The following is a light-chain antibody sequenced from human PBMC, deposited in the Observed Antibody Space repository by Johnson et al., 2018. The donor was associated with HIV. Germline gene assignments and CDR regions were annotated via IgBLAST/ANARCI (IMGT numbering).Light chain of an antibody. Sequence: QSVLTQPPSVSAAPGQKVTISCSGSSSNIGNNYVSWYQQLPGTAPTLLIYETNKRPSGIPDRFSGSKSGTSATLGITGLPTGDEADYYCGTWDSSLSAPWVFGTGTKVTVL. CDR2: ETN. J-gene: IGLJ1*01. V-gene: IGLV1-51*02. CDR1: SSNIGNNY. CDR3: GTWDSSLSAPWV.